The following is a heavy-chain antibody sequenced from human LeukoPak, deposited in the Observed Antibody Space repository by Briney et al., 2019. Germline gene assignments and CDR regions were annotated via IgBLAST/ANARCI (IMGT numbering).Heavy chain of an antibody. J-gene: IGHJ4*02. V-gene: IGHV3-23*01. Sequence: GGSLRLSCAASGFTFSTCAMNWVRQAPAKGLELVSTIGGGCPTTDYADSVKDRFTISRDNSKNTLYLQMNSLRAEDPAVYFCARGFLGGTDQYFDSWGQGTLVTVSS. CDR2: IGGGCPTT. CDR1: GFTFSTCA. CDR3: ARGFLGGTDQYFDS. D-gene: IGHD6-19*01.